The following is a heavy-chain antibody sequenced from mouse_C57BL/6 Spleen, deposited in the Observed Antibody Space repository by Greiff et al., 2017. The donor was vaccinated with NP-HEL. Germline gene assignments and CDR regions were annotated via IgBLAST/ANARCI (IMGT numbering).Heavy chain of an antibody. CDR1: GYTFTSYW. Sequence: VQLQQPGAELVRPGSSVKLSCKASGYTFTSYWMAWVKQRPGQGLEWIGNIYPSDSETHYNQKFKDKATLTVDKSSSTAYMQLSSLTSEDSAVYYCAREEGWYFDVWGTGTTVTVSS. CDR3: AREEGWYFDV. CDR2: IYPSDSET. J-gene: IGHJ1*03. V-gene: IGHV1-61*01.